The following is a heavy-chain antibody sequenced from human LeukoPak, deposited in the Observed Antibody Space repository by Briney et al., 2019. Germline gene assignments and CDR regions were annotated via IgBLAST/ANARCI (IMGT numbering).Heavy chain of an antibody. CDR3: ARGLRYNWTDGGFDT. J-gene: IGHJ5*02. CDR1: GGSFSGYY. V-gene: IGHV4-34*01. D-gene: IGHD1-1*01. CDR2: INHSGST. Sequence: SETLSLTCAVYGGSFSGYYWSWIRQPPGEGLEWIGEINHSGSTNYNPSLKSRVTISVDTSKNQFSLKLSSVTAADTAVYYCARGLRYNWTDGGFDTWGQGTLVNVSS.